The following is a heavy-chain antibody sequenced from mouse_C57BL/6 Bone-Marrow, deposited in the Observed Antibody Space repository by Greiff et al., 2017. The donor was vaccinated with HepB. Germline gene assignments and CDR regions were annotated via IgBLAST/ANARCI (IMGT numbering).Heavy chain of an antibody. CDR2: IFPGSGST. V-gene: IGHV1-75*01. CDR1: GYTFTDYY. J-gene: IGHJ3*01. Sequence: VQLQQSGPELVKPGASVKISCKASGYTFTDYYINWVKQRPGQGLEWIGWIFPGSGSTYYNEKFKGKAILTADKSSSTAYMELRSLTSEDSAVYYCTGGSPFFAYWGQGTLVTVSA. CDR3: TGGSPFFAY. D-gene: IGHD1-1*01.